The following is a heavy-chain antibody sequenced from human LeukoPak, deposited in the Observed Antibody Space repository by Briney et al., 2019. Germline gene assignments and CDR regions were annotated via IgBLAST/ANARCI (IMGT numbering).Heavy chain of an antibody. D-gene: IGHD3-9*01. CDR3: ARVPGYDILTGHYWYFDL. CDR1: GFAFSSYA. J-gene: IGHJ2*01. V-gene: IGHV3-23*01. CDR2: ISGSGGST. Sequence: GGSLRVSCAASGFAFSSYAMSWVRQAPGKGLQWVSAISGSGGSTYYADSVKGRFTISRDNSKNTLYLQMNSLRAEDTAVYYCARVPGYDILTGHYWYFDLWGRGTLVTVSS.